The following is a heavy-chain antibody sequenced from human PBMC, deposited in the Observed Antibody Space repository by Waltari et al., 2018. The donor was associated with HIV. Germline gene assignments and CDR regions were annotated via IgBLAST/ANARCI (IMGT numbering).Heavy chain of an antibody. CDR2: INHSGST. V-gene: IGHV4-34*01. Sequence: QVQLQQWGAGLLKPSETLSLTCAVYGGSFSGYYWSWIRQPPGKGLEWIGEINHSGSTNYNPSLKSRVTISVDTSKNQFSLKLSTVTAADTAVYYCARHAISSSWYVTDWGQGTLVTVSS. J-gene: IGHJ4*02. D-gene: IGHD6-13*01. CDR3: ARHAISSSWYVTD. CDR1: GGSFSGYY.